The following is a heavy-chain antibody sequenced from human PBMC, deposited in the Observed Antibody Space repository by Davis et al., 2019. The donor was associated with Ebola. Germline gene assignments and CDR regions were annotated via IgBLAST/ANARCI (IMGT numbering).Heavy chain of an antibody. V-gene: IGHV3-23*01. D-gene: IGHD1-26*01. CDR3: AKDQAVGATTPFDY. Sequence: GESLKISCAASGFTFSSYAMSWVRQAPGKGLEWVSAISGSGGSTYYADSVKGRFTISRDNSKNTLYLQMNSLRAEDTAVYYCAKDQAVGATTPFDYWGQGTLVTVSS. CDR1: GFTFSSYA. J-gene: IGHJ4*02. CDR2: ISGSGGST.